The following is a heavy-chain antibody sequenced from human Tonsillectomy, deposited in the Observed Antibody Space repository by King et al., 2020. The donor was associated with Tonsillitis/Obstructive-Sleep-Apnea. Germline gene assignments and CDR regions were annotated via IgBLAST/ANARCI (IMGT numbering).Heavy chain of an antibody. CDR2: ISYDGSNK. CDR3: AKNGGWLRSQWPLDY. CDR1: GFTFSSYG. J-gene: IGHJ4*02. Sequence: VQLVESGGGVVQPGRSLRLSCAASGFTFSSYGMHWVRQAPGKGLEWVAVISYDGSNKYYADSVQGRFTISRDNSKNTLYLQMSSLRAEDTAVYYCAKNGGWLRSQWPLDYWGQGTLVTVSS. D-gene: IGHD5-12*01. V-gene: IGHV3-30*18.